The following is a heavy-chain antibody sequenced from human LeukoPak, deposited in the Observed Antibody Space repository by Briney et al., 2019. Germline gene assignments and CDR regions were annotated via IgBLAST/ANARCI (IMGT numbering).Heavy chain of an antibody. D-gene: IGHD5-12*01. J-gene: IGHJ4*02. CDR1: GYTFTSYA. V-gene: IGHV7-4-1*02. Sequence: GASVKVSCKASGYTFTSYAMNWVRQAPGQGLEWMGWINTNTGNPTYAQGFPGRFVFSLDTSVSTAYLQISSLKAEDTAVYYCARDHLSGDGSGARYWGQGTLVTVSS. CDR2: INTNTGNP. CDR3: ARDHLSGDGSGARY.